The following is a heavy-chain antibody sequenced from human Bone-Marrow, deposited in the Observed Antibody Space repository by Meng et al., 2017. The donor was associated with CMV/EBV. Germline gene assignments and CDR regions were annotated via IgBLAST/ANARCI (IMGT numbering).Heavy chain of an antibody. Sequence: CAASGFTVSRNYRSWVRQAPGKGLEWVSVIYSGGSTYYADSVKGRFTISRDNSKNTLYLQMNSLRAEDTAVYYCARDCSGGSCYSFDYWGQGTLVTVSS. J-gene: IGHJ4*02. CDR2: IYSGGST. V-gene: IGHV3-53*01. CDR1: GFTVSRNY. CDR3: ARDCSGGSCYSFDY. D-gene: IGHD2-15*01.